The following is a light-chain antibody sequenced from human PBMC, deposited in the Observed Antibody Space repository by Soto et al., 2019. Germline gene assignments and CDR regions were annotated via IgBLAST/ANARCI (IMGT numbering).Light chain of an antibody. J-gene: IGKJ5*01. V-gene: IGKV1-5*03. CDR2: KAS. Sequence: DIQMTQSPSTLSASVGDRVTITCRASQSISSWLAWYQQKPGKAPKLLIYKASSLESGVPSRFSGSGSGTEFTLTISRLQPDDFANYYCQQYNSYLWTFGQGTRLEI. CDR1: QSISSW. CDR3: QQYNSYLWT.